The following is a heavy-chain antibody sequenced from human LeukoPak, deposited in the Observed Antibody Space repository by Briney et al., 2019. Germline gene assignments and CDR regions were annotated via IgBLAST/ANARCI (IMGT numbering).Heavy chain of an antibody. J-gene: IGHJ4*02. D-gene: IGHD3-22*01. Sequence: PGESLKISRKGSGYRFTTYWIGWVRQMPGKGLEWMGIINPGDSDTRYSPSFQGQVTISADKSISTAYLLWSSLKASDTAMYYCARHPITRYYDSSGYSAAGPDYWGQGTLVTVSS. V-gene: IGHV5-51*01. CDR1: GYRFTTYW. CDR2: INPGDSDT. CDR3: ARHPITRYYDSSGYSAAGPDY.